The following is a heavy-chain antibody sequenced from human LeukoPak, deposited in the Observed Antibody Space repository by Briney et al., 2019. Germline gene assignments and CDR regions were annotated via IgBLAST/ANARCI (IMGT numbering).Heavy chain of an antibody. Sequence: SETLSLSCGVYGGSFSGYYWSWIRQPPGKGLGWIGEINPRGSTNYNPSLKSRVTLSADTSKNQFSLTLNSVTAADTAVYYCARRRLGYYFDYWGQGTLVTVSS. CDR3: ARRRLGYYFDY. D-gene: IGHD5-24*01. CDR1: GGSFSGYY. CDR2: INPRGST. J-gene: IGHJ4*02. V-gene: IGHV4-34*01.